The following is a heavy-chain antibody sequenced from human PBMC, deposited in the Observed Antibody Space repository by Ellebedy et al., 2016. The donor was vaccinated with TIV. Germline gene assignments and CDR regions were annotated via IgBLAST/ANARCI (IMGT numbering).Heavy chain of an antibody. CDR2: IRPKSGDT. J-gene: IGHJ4*02. CDR3: ARGGAAAGNFFD. Sequence: ASVKVSCXTSGYSFTDYYMHWVRQAPGQGLEWMGWIRPKSGDTHHAHKFQGRVTLTRDTSITTAYMELSRLTSDDTAVYYCARGGAAAGNFFDWGQGTLVTVSS. V-gene: IGHV1-2*02. CDR1: GYSFTDYY. D-gene: IGHD6-13*01.